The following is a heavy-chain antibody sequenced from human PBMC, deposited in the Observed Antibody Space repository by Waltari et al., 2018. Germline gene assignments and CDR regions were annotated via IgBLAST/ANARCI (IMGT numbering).Heavy chain of an antibody. V-gene: IGHV3-30-3*01. Sequence: QVQLVESGGGVVQPGRSLRLSCAASGFTFSSYAMHWVRQAPGKGLEWVAVISYDGSNKYYADSVKGRFTISRDNSKNTLYLQMNSLRAEDTAVYYCARVRSSGWYAVGWFDPWGQGTLVTFSS. CDR2: ISYDGSNK. D-gene: IGHD6-19*01. CDR1: GFTFSSYA. J-gene: IGHJ5*02. CDR3: ARVRSSGWYAVGWFDP.